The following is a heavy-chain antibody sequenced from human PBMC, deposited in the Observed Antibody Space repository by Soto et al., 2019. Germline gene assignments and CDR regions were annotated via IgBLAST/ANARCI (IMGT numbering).Heavy chain of an antibody. V-gene: IGHV1-69*13. Sequence: SVKVSCKASGGTFSSYAISWVRQAPGQGLEWMGGIIPIFGTANYAQKFQGRVTITADESTSTAYMELSSLRSEDTAVYYCARGVPNHDAFDIWGQGTMVTVSS. D-gene: IGHD1-1*01. CDR2: IIPIFGTA. CDR1: GGTFSSYA. J-gene: IGHJ3*02. CDR3: ARGVPNHDAFDI.